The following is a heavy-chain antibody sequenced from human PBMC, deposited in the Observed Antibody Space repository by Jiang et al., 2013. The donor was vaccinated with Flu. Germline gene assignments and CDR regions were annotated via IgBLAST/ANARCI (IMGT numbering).Heavy chain of an antibody. CDR2: ISSSGGII. J-gene: IGHJ3*02. V-gene: IGHV3-11*04. D-gene: IGHD3-22*01. CDR1: GFTFSDYY. Sequence: VQLLESGGGLVKPGGSLRLSCAASGFTFSDYYMSWIRQAPGKGLEWVSYISSSGGIIYYADSVKDRFTISRDNAKNSLYLQMNSLRAEDTAVYNCARDTLSVQYDSSGYYYVGAFDIWGQGTMVTVSS. CDR3: ARDTLSVQYDSSGYYYVGAFDI.